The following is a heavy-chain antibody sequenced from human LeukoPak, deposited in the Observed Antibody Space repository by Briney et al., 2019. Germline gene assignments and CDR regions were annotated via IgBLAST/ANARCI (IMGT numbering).Heavy chain of an antibody. Sequence: GGSLRLSCAASGFTFSSYWMSWVRQAPGKGLEWVANIKQDGSEKYYVDSVKGRFTISRDNAKNSLYLQMNSLRAEDTAVYYCARELLGHGYNSGDFDYWGQGTLVTVSS. CDR3: ARELLGHGYNSGDFDY. D-gene: IGHD5-24*01. CDR2: IKQDGSEK. V-gene: IGHV3-7*01. J-gene: IGHJ4*02. CDR1: GFTFSSYW.